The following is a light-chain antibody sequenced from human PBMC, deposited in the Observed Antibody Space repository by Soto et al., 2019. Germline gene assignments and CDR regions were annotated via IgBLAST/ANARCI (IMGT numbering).Light chain of an antibody. CDR1: QSVSSY. CDR2: AAS. Sequence: EIVLTQSPATLSLSPGERATLSCRASQSVSSYLAWYQQKPGQAPRLLISAASNRATGIPARFSGSGSGTDFTLTVSSLEPEDFAVYYCQQRRDWPLTFGGGTKVE. J-gene: IGKJ4*01. V-gene: IGKV3-11*01. CDR3: QQRRDWPLT.